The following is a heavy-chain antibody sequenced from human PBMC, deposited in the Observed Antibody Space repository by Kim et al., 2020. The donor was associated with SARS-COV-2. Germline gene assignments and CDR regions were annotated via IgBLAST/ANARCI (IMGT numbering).Heavy chain of an antibody. V-gene: IGHV1-58*01. D-gene: IGHD1-26*01. CDR3: AAGVGATMDFDY. J-gene: IGHJ4*02. Sequence: NYAQKFPERVTITRDMSTSTAYMELSSLRSEDTAVYYCAAGVGATMDFDYWGQGTLVTVSS.